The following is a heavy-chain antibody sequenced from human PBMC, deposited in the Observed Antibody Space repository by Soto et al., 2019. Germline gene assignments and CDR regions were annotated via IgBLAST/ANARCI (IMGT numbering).Heavy chain of an antibody. D-gene: IGHD4-4*01. CDR2: ISYDGSNK. Sequence: QVQLVESGGGVGQPGRSLRLSCAASGFTFSSYGMHWVRQAPGKGLEWVAVISYDGSNKYYADSVKGRFTISRDNSKNTLYLQMNSLRAADTAVYYCASSVYSPDCAYCDYWGQGTLVTVSS. CDR3: ASSVYSPDCAYCDY. J-gene: IGHJ4*02. CDR1: GFTFSSYG. V-gene: IGHV3-30*03.